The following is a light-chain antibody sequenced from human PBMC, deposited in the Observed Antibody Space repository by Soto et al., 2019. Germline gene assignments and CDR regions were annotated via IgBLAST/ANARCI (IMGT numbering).Light chain of an antibody. J-gene: IGKJ1*01. CDR2: AAS. CDR3: LQFYNFSWT. V-gene: IGKV1-6*01. CDR1: QVIGND. Sequence: AIQMTQSPSSLSASVGDRVTISCRASQVIGNDFAWYQQKPGKAPRLLIFAASNLQSGVPSRFSGSGSGTDFTLTISRLQPEDFATYYCLQFYNFSWTFGQGTKVEIK.